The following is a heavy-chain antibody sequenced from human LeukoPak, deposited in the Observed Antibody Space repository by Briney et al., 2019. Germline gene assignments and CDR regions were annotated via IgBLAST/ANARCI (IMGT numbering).Heavy chain of an antibody. CDR2: INHSGST. CDR1: GGSFSGYY. Sequence: SETLSLTCAVYGGSFSGYYWNWIRQPPGKGLEWIGEINHSGSTNYNPSLKSRVTISVDTSKNQFSLNLSSVTAADTAVYYCARDRPEYPLWFDPWGQGTLVTVSS. D-gene: IGHD1-14*01. J-gene: IGHJ5*02. V-gene: IGHV4-34*01. CDR3: ARDRPEYPLWFDP.